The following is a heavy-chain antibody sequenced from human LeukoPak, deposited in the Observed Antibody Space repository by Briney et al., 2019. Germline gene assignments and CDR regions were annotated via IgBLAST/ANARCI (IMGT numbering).Heavy chain of an antibody. CDR2: IRYDGSNK. V-gene: IGHV3-30*02. D-gene: IGHD1-26*01. CDR3: AKVSGSYDNWFDP. J-gene: IGHJ5*02. CDR1: GFTFSSYG. Sequence: GGSLRLSCAASGFTFSSYGMHWVRQAPGKGLEWVAFIRYDGSNKYYADSVKGRLTISRDNSKNTLYLQMNSLRAEDTAVYYCAKVSGSYDNWFDPWGQGTLVTVSS.